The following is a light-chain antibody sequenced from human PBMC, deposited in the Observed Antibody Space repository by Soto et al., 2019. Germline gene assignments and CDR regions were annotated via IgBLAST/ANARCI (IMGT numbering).Light chain of an antibody. CDR1: SSDVGGYNY. CDR2: DDS. V-gene: IGLV2-14*01. J-gene: IGLJ2*01. Sequence: QSALTQPASVSGSPGQSTTISCTGTSSDVGGYNYVSWYQQHPGKAPKLMIYDDSNRPSGVSNRFSGSKSGNTASLTISGLQAEDEADYYCSSYTSSRSVVFGGGTKLTVL. CDR3: SSYTSSRSVV.